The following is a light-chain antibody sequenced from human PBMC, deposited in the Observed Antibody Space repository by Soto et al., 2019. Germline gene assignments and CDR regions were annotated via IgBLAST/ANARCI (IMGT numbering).Light chain of an antibody. CDR1: QSVSSNY. CDR3: QQYSSSFPEFT. J-gene: IGKJ3*01. V-gene: IGKV3-20*01. CDR2: GAS. Sequence: EIVLTQSPGTLSVSPGERVTLSCRASQSVSSNYLAWYQQRPGKAPRLLIFGASYKATGIPDRFSGSGSGTDFTLTISRLEPEDFAFYYCQQYSSSFPEFTFGPGTKVDSK.